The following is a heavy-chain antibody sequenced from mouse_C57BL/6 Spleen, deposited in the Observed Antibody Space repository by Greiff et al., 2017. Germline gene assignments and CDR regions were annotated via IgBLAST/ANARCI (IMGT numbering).Heavy chain of an antibody. CDR1: GYAFTNYL. V-gene: IGHV1-54*01. Sequence: QVQLKQSGAELVRPGTSVKVSCKASGYAFTNYLIEWVKQRPGQGLEWIGVINPGSGGTNYNEKFKGKATLTADKSSSTAYMQLSSLTSEDSAVYFCERWDGHWYFDVWGTGTTVTVSS. J-gene: IGHJ1*03. D-gene: IGHD4-1*01. CDR3: ERWDGHWYFDV. CDR2: INPGSGGT.